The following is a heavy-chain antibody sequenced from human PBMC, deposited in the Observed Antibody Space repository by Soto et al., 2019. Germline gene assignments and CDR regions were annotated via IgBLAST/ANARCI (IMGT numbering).Heavy chain of an antibody. CDR3: AKQVNYRAIVSGFHF. V-gene: IGHV3-23*01. Sequence: GGSLRLSCDASGFTFSTYAMTWVRQAPGKGLKWVSSITATGLDTYYADSVKGRFTISRDNFNDRLSLQMNSLRVDDTAVYYCAKQVNYRAIVSGFHFWGPGTLVTVSS. CDR1: GFTFSTYA. CDR2: ITATGLDT. D-gene: IGHD5-18*01. J-gene: IGHJ4*02.